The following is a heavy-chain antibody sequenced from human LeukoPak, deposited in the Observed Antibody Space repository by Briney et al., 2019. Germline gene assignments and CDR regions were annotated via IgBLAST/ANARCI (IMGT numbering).Heavy chain of an antibody. CDR1: GGSFSDYY. CDR3: SGGATPGVF. D-gene: IGHD3-10*01. Sequence: SDTLSLTCAVYGGSFSDYYWNWIRQPPGKGLEWIGEINQSGTTNNNPSLKSRLTISLDTSKNHLFLKLTSATAADTALYYCSGGATPGVFWGQGILVTVSA. CDR2: INQSGTT. J-gene: IGHJ4*02. V-gene: IGHV4-34*01.